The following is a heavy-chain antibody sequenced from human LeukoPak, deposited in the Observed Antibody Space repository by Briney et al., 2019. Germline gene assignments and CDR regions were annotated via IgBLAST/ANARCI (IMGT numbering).Heavy chain of an antibody. J-gene: IGHJ4*02. Sequence: GGSLRLSCAASGCSFDDYGMSWVRQAPGKGLEWVSGINWNGGSTGYADSVKGRFTISRDNAKNSLYLQMNSLRAEDTALYYCSSALLYCSSTSCSFDYWGQGTLVTVSS. V-gene: IGHV3-20*04. CDR3: SSALLYCSSTSCSFDY. D-gene: IGHD2-2*01. CDR2: INWNGGST. CDR1: GCSFDDYG.